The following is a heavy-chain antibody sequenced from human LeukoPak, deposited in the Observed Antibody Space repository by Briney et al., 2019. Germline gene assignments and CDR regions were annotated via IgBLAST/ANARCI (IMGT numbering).Heavy chain of an antibody. CDR2: IYSGGST. V-gene: IGHV3-53*01. CDR3: AKDVTTLITFFDY. D-gene: IGHD3-16*01. Sequence: GSLRLSCAASGFTVSSNYMSWVRQAPGKGLEWVSIIYSGGSTFYADSVKGRFTISRDNAKNSLYLQVNSLRAEDTALYYCAKDVTTLITFFDYWGQGTLVTVSS. J-gene: IGHJ4*02. CDR1: GFTVSSNY.